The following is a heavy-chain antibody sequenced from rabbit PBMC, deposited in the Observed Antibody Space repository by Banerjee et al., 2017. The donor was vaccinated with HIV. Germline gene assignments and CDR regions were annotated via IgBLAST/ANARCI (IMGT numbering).Heavy chain of an antibody. J-gene: IGHJ4*01. D-gene: IGHD6-1*01. Sequence: QSLEESGGDLVKPGASLTLTCTASGFSFSSGYDMCWVRQAPGKGLEWIACIYTGNGITYYASWAKGRFTISKTSSTTVTLQMTSLTAADTATYFCARDCNYDNVGYAFNLWGPGTLVTVS. CDR3: ARDCNYDNVGYAFNL. V-gene: IGHV1S40*01. CDR2: IYTGNGIT. CDR1: GFSFSSGYD.